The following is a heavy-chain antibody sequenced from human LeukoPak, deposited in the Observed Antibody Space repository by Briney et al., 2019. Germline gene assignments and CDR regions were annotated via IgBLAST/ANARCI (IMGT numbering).Heavy chain of an antibody. CDR3: ARLGYYYYYMDV. J-gene: IGHJ6*03. Sequence: GESLKISCKGSGYSFTSYWIGWVRQIPGKGLEWMGIIYPGDSDTRDSPSLRGQVTTYADKSISADYLQWSSLKASATAMYYCARLGYYYYYMDVWGKGTTVTVSS. V-gene: IGHV5-51*01. CDR2: IYPGDSDT. CDR1: GYSFTSYW.